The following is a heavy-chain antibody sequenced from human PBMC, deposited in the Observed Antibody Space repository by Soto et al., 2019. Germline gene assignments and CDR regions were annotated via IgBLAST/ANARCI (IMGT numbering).Heavy chain of an antibody. J-gene: IGHJ6*02. V-gene: IGHV3-23*01. Sequence: EVQLLESGGGLVQPGGSLSLSCGASEFTFSRHAMTWVRQAPGKGLEWVSSITDSGGSTYYADSVKGRLTISRDNSENTVHLQMNGLRVEDTAIYYCVKDWSGDKCPCLDVWGQGTTVTVSS. CDR3: VKDWSGDKCPCLDV. D-gene: IGHD3-3*01. CDR2: ITDSGGST. CDR1: EFTFSRHA.